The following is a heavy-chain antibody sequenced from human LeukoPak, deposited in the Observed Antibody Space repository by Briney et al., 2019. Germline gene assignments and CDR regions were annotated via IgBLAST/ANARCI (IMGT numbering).Heavy chain of an antibody. V-gene: IGHV3-23*01. Sequence: PGGPLRLSCAASGFTFSSYAISWVRQAPGKGLEWVSAITGSGGSTYYADSVQGRFTISRDNSRNTLYLQMNSLRAEDTAVYYCAPWEPRGHYYMDVWGKGTTVTVSS. J-gene: IGHJ6*03. D-gene: IGHD1-26*01. CDR3: APWEPRGHYYMDV. CDR1: GFTFSSYA. CDR2: ITGSGGST.